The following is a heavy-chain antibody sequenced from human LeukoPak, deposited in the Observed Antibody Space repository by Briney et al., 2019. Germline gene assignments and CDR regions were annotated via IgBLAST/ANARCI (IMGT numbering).Heavy chain of an antibody. D-gene: IGHD5-24*01. CDR3: ANRPSYKDLFADY. Sequence: PGGSLRLSCAASGFTFSSYAMHWVRQAPGKGLEWVAVISYDGSNKYYADSVKGRFTISRDNSKNTLYLQMNSLRAEDTAVYYCANRPSYKDLFADYWGQGTLVTVSS. CDR2: ISYDGSNK. J-gene: IGHJ4*02. CDR1: GFTFSSYA. V-gene: IGHV3-30-3*01.